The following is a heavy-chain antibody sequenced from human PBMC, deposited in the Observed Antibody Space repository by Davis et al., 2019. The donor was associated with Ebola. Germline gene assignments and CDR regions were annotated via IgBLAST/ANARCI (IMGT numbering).Heavy chain of an antibody. D-gene: IGHD7-27*01. CDR1: GYTFTSYY. CDR2: IIPIFGTA. CDR3: AREAALTLGAFDY. V-gene: IGHV1-46*01. J-gene: IGHJ4*02. Sequence: AASVKVSCKASGYTFTSYYMHWVRQAPGQGLEWMGGIIPIFGTANYAQKFQGRVTITRDTSASTAYMELSSLRSEDTAVYYCAREAALTLGAFDYWGQGTLVTVSS.